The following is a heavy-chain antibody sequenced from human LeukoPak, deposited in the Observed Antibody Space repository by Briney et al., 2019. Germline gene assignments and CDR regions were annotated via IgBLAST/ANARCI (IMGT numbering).Heavy chain of an antibody. CDR2: ISGSGGST. V-gene: IGHV3-23*01. Sequence: GRSLRLSCAASGFTFSSYAMSWVRQAPGKGLEWVSAISGSGGSTYYADSVKGRFTISRDNSKNTLYLQMNSLRAEDTAVYYCAKGLLRNCYGMDVWGQGTTVTVSS. J-gene: IGHJ6*02. CDR1: GFTFSSYA. CDR3: AKGLLRNCYGMDV. D-gene: IGHD2-21*01.